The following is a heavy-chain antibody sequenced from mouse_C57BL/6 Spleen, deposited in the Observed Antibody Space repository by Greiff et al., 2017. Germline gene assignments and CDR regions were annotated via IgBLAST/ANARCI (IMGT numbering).Heavy chain of an antibody. CDR3: AQDLRGY. CDR2: IDPEDGET. CDR1: GFNIKDYY. J-gene: IGHJ2*01. Sequence: EVQLQQSGAELVKPGASVKLSCTASGFNIKDYYMHWVKQRTEQGLEWIGRIDPEDGETKYAPKFPGKATITADTSSNTAYLQLSSLTSEDTAVYYCAQDLRGYWGQGTTLTVSS. V-gene: IGHV14-2*01.